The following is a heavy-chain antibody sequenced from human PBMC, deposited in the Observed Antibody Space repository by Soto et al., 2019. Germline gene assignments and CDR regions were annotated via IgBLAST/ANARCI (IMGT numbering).Heavy chain of an antibody. CDR2: ISGSGGST. J-gene: IGHJ4*02. D-gene: IGHD3-22*01. CDR1: GFTFSSYA. Sequence: QPGGSLRLSCAASGFTFSSYAMSWVRQAPGKGLEWVSAISGSGGSTYYADSVKGRFTISRDNSKNTLYLQMNSLRAEDTAVYYCAKDPIVVVITGNYFDYWGQGTLVTVSS. CDR3: AKDPIVVVITGNYFDY. V-gene: IGHV3-23*01.